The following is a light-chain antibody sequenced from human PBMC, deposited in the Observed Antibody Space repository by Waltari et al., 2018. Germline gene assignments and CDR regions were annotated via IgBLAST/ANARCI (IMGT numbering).Light chain of an antibody. V-gene: IGKV1-9*01. Sequence: IQLTQSPSSLSASLGDRVTITCRASQGISNFVAWYQQKPGKAPKLLNYAASTLQSGVPSRCSGSGSGTDFTLTISSLQPEDFATYYCQQLNSYQWTFGQGTKVEIK. J-gene: IGKJ1*01. CDR1: QGISNF. CDR3: QQLNSYQWT. CDR2: AAS.